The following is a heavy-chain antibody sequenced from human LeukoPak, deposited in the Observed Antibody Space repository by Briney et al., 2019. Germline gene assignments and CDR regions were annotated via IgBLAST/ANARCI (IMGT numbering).Heavy chain of an antibody. CDR2: INPNSGGT. J-gene: IGHJ4*02. V-gene: IGHV1-2*02. Sequence: GASVKVSCKASGYTFTGYYMHWVRQAPGQGLEWMGWINPNSGGTNYAQKFQGRVTMTRDTSISTAYMELSRLRSDDTAVYYCAREHLPAGSYYPHYYFDYWGQGTLVTVSS. CDR1: GYTFTGYY. CDR3: AREHLPAGSYYPHYYFDY. D-gene: IGHD1-26*01.